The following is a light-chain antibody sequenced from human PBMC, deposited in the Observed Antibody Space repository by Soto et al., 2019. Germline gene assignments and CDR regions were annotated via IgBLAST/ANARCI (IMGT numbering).Light chain of an antibody. Sequence: EIVMTQSPATLSVSTGERATLSCRASQSVSNNLAWYQQKPGQAPRLLIYSASIRATGIPARFSGSGSGTEFTLTISSLQSDDFGVYYCQQYNGWPPWTFGQGTKVDI. V-gene: IGKV3-15*01. CDR3: QQYNGWPPWT. CDR1: QSVSNN. CDR2: SAS. J-gene: IGKJ1*01.